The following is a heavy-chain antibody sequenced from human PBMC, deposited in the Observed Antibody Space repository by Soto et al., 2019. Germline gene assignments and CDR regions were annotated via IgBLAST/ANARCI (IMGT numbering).Heavy chain of an antibody. Sequence: EVQLLESGGGLVQPGGSLRLSCAASGFTFNNYAMTWVRQAPGKGLEWVSAITGGGDTTSYADSVKGRFTVSRDGSKNKLYLHMSMLRAEDTALYYCAKGRGGSGSLTPRVDFWGQGTLVTVSS. J-gene: IGHJ4*02. CDR1: GFTFNNYA. D-gene: IGHD3-10*01. V-gene: IGHV3-23*01. CDR2: ITGGGDTT. CDR3: AKGRGGSGSLTPRVDF.